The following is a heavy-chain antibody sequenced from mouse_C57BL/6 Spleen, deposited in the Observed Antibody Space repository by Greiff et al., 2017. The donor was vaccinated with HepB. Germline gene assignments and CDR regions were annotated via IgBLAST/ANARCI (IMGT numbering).Heavy chain of an antibody. CDR2: IDPETGGT. J-gene: IGHJ2*01. CDR1: GYTFTDYE. V-gene: IGHV1-15*01. D-gene: IGHD5-1*01. Sequence: VQLQQSGAELVRPGASVTLSCKASGYTFTDYEMHWVKQTPVHGLEWIGAIDPETGGTAYNQKFKGKAILTADKSSSTAYMELRGLTSEDSAVYYCTRGHSSTSYYLDYWGQGTTLTVSS. CDR3: TRGHSSTSYYLDY.